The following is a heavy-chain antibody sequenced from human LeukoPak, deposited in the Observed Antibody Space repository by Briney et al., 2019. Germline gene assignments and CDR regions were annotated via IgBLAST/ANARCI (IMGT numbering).Heavy chain of an antibody. D-gene: IGHD6-6*01. V-gene: IGHV5-51*01. CDR3: ARHGSIGAHTNYFDY. CDR2: IYPSDSDT. Sequence: GESLKISCKGSGYIFTNYWTGWVRQMPGKGLECMGIIYPSDSDTRYSPSFQGQVTISVDKSTNTAYLQWSSLKASDTAMYYCARHGSIGAHTNYFDYWGQGTLVTVSS. CDR1: GYIFTNYW. J-gene: IGHJ4*02.